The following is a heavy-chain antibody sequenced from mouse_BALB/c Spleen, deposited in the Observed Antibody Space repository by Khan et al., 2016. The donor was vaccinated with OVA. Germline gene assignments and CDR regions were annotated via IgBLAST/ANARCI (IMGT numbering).Heavy chain of an antibody. CDR3: SRSGYGFGAY. J-gene: IGHJ3*01. Sequence: QVQLQQPGAELVRPGTSVKVSCKASGYAFTDYLIEWLKQRPGQGLEWIGVINPGSGGTHYNEKFMDRATLTADKSSSTAYMQLSSLTSDDSAVYCCSRSGYGFGAYWGPGTLVTVSA. CDR1: GYAFTDYL. CDR2: INPGSGGT. D-gene: IGHD3-2*02. V-gene: IGHV1-54*01.